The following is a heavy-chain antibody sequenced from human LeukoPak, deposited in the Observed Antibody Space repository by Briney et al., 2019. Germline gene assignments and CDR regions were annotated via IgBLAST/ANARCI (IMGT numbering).Heavy chain of an antibody. CDR2: FHPEDDEI. Sequence: GASVKVSCTGSGSSLSGLSMHWVRHSPPKGLEWLGGFHPEDDEIIYAQNFQGRVTMTEDTSTDTAYMEVRSLRSEDTAVYFCVTGDHSPYYFQYWGQGTLVTVSS. CDR1: GSSLSGLS. J-gene: IGHJ4*02. D-gene: IGHD1-26*01. V-gene: IGHV1-24*01. CDR3: VTGDHSPYYFQY.